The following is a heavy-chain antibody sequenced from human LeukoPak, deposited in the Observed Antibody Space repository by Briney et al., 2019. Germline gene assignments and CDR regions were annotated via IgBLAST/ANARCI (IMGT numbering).Heavy chain of an antibody. CDR2: IRYDESKT. CDR1: GFTFSSYG. Sequence: GGSLRLSCAASGFTFSSYGMHWVRQAPAKGLEWVACIRYDESKTFYGDSVKGRYTVSRDNSKNTLYLQMNSLRAEDTAVYYCAKSHLPNSYSGTYYCDYWGQGTQVTVSS. J-gene: IGHJ4*02. D-gene: IGHD1-26*01. V-gene: IGHV3-30*02. CDR3: AKSHLPNSYSGTYYCDY.